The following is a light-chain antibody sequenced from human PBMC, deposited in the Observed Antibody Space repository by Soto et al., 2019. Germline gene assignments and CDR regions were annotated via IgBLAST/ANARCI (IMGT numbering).Light chain of an antibody. CDR1: RSNIGGNY. Sequence: QSVLTQPPSASGTPGQRVTISCSGSRSNIGGNYVSWYQQLPGTASKLLIYRNTQRPSGVPDRVSGSKSGTSASLAISGLRSEDESDYYCAAWDDSLGGSYVFGTGTQLTVL. J-gene: IGLJ1*01. CDR2: RNT. CDR3: AAWDDSLGGSYV. V-gene: IGLV1-47*01.